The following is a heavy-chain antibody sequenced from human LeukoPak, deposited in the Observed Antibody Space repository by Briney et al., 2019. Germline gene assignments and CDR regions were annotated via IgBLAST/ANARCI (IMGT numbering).Heavy chain of an antibody. Sequence: GGSLRLSCAASGFTFSSHSMNWVRQAPGKGLEWVSSISSSSSYIYYADSVKGRFTISRDNAKNSLYLQMNSLRAEDTAVYYCARDGHYYGSSGYLDYWGQGTLVTVSS. D-gene: IGHD3-22*01. CDR2: ISSSSSYI. V-gene: IGHV3-21*01. CDR3: ARDGHYYGSSGYLDY. J-gene: IGHJ4*02. CDR1: GFTFSSHS.